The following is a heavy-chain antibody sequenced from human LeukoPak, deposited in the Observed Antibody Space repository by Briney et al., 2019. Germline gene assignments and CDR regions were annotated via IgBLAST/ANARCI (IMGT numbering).Heavy chain of an antibody. J-gene: IGHJ6*02. Sequence: ASVKVSCKASGYTFTGYYMHWVRQAPGQGLEWMGWINPNGGGTNYAQKFQGRVTITRDTSISTAYMELSRLRSDDTAVYYCARDSVVEPDYYYGMDVWGQGTTVTVFS. CDR2: INPNGGGT. CDR1: GYTFTGYY. CDR3: ARDSVVEPDYYYGMDV. V-gene: IGHV1-2*02. D-gene: IGHD2-2*01.